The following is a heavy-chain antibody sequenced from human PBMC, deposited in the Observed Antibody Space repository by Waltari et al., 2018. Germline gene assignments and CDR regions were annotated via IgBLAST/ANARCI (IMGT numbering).Heavy chain of an antibody. CDR3: ARHSKVGATPGAWFAP. Sequence: QVLLQESGPGLVKPSETLSLTCTVSGGSVSRSLYYWGWLRQSPGRGLEWIGSLQFRGSTFYTPSLKSRATVSLDTSKNQLSLDLKSVTAADTAIYYCARHSKVGATPGAWFAPWGQGTQVTVSS. CDR2: LQFRGST. D-gene: IGHD1-26*01. CDR1: GGSVSRSLYY. J-gene: IGHJ5*02. V-gene: IGHV4-39*01.